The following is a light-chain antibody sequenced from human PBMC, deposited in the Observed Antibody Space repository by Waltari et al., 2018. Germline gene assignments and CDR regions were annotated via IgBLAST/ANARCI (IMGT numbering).Light chain of an antibody. Sequence: EIVMTQSPATLSVSPGERATLSCRASQNVTTYLAWYQPKPGQAPSLLIHRASSRATDIPGRFSGSGSGTEFTLTISGLQSEDFAVYFCQHYNNWPLTFGGGTKVEIK. J-gene: IGKJ4*01. CDR2: RAS. V-gene: IGKV3-15*01. CDR1: QNVTTY. CDR3: QHYNNWPLT.